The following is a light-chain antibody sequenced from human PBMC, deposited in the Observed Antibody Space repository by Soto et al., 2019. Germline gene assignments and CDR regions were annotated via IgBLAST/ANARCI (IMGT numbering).Light chain of an antibody. CDR2: RNN. CDR3: AAWDDSLSGSHV. Sequence: QSALTQPPSASGAPGQRVTITCYGSSSNIGSNYVYWYQQLPGTAPKLLIYRNNQRPSGVPDRFSGSKSGTSASLAISGLRSEDEADYYCAAWDDSLSGSHVFGTGTKVTVL. J-gene: IGLJ1*01. V-gene: IGLV1-47*01. CDR1: SSNIGSNY.